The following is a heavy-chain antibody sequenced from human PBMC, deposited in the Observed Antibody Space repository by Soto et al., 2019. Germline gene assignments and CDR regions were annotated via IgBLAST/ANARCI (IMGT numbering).Heavy chain of an antibody. CDR2: IIPVFGTA. D-gene: IGHD1-26*01. CDR3: ARAESTRAPGFDX. J-gene: IGHJ5*02. V-gene: IGHV1-69*13. CDR1: GGTFHSGA. Sequence: SVKVSCNASGGTFHSGAISWVRQAPGQGREWMGVIIPVFGTANYAHRSQGRVTITADESTSTAYMELSSLRSEDTAVYYCARAESTRAPGFDXWGQGTLVTVSX.